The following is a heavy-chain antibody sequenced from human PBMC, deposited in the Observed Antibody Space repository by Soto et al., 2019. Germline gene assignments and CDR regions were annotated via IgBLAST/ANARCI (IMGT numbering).Heavy chain of an antibody. J-gene: IGHJ3*02. Sequence: QVQLVESGGGVVQPGRSLRFSCAASGFTFSSYGMHWVRQAPGKGLEWVAVIWYDGSNKYYADSVKGRFTISRDNSKNTLYLQMNSLRAEDTAVYYCARDGDFWSGTLRADDAFDIWGQGTMVTVSS. CDR1: GFTFSSYG. CDR3: ARDGDFWSGTLRADDAFDI. V-gene: IGHV3-33*01. D-gene: IGHD3-3*01. CDR2: IWYDGSNK.